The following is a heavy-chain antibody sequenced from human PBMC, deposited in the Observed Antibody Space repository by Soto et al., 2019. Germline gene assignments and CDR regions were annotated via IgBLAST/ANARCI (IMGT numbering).Heavy chain of an antibody. CDR3: ARRDTSSSSDCDY. D-gene: IGHD6-6*01. CDR2: IYPSDSNT. Sequence: PGESLKLSCKGSGYIFTSYWITWVRQMPGKGLEWMGIIYPSDSNTRYSPSLQGQVTIAADKSISTAYLEWGSLMASDTAMYYCARRDTSSSSDCDYSGQGTLVTVSS. CDR1: GYIFTSYW. V-gene: IGHV5-51*01. J-gene: IGHJ4*02.